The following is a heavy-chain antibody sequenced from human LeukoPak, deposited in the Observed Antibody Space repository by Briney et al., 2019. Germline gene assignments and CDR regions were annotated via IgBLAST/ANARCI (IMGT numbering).Heavy chain of an antibody. CDR1: GGTFSSYA. D-gene: IGHD5-18*01. V-gene: IGHV1-69*13. CDR2: IIPIFGTA. J-gene: IGHJ4*02. Sequence: GASVKVSCKASGGTFSSYAISWVRQAPGQGLEWMGGIIPIFGTANYAQKFQGRVTITADESTSTVYMELSSLRSEDTAVYYCARDLHSYGGYLDYWGQGTLVTVSS. CDR3: ARDLHSYGGYLDY.